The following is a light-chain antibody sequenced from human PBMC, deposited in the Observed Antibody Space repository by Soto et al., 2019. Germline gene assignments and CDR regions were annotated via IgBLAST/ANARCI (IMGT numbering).Light chain of an antibody. J-gene: IGKJ5*01. CDR3: QQYGSSHRIT. CDR1: QSVSNY. Sequence: VMTQSPATLSVSPGERATLSCRASQSVSNYLAWYQQIPGQAPRLLIYDASNRATGIPARFSGSRSGTDFTLTTGSLEPEDFAVYYCQQYGSSHRITFGQGTRLAIK. V-gene: IGKV3-11*01. CDR2: DAS.